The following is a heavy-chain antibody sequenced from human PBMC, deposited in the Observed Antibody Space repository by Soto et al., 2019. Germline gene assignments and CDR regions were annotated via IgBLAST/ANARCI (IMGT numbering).Heavy chain of an antibody. Sequence: QLVQSGAEVKKPGASVKVSCKASGYSFTIYGIAWVRQAPGQGLEWLRWISGYNGDKKYAQNIKDRVTLSTDTARIRAYMQRRSLRSDDKAVYYCARRVGVSAMYDAYDVWGRCTMVSVSS. D-gene: IGHD3-22*01. CDR2: ISGYNGDK. J-gene: IGHJ3*01. CDR1: GYSFTIYG. CDR3: ARRVGVSAMYDAYDV. V-gene: IGHV1-18*01.